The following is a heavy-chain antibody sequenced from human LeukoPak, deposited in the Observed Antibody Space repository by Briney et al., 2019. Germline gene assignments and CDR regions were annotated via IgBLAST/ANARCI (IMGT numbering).Heavy chain of an antibody. Sequence: GGSLRLSCAASGFTFSLYWMNWVRRAPGKGLEWVANIKQDGSEKNYVDSVKGRFTISRDNAKNSLYLQMNNLRVEDTAMYYCARGGRYCSSTSCYYYYYYGMDVWGQGTTVTVSS. CDR2: IKQDGSEK. V-gene: IGHV3-7*03. CDR1: GFTFSLYW. CDR3: ARGGRYCSSTSCYYYYYYGMDV. D-gene: IGHD2-2*01. J-gene: IGHJ6*02.